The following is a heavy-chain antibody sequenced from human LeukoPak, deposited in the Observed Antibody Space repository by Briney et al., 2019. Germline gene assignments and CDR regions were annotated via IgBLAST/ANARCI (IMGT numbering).Heavy chain of an antibody. CDR2: IYYSGST. J-gene: IGHJ4*02. CDR1: GGSISSSSHY. V-gene: IGHV4-39*01. Sequence: PSETLSLTCSVSGGSISSSSHYWGWIRQPPGKGLEWIGSIYYSGSTYYNPSLKSRVTISVDTSKNQFSLRLSSVTAADTAVYYCARQKGGSSWSDYWGQGTLVTVCS. CDR3: ARQKGGSSWSDY. D-gene: IGHD6-13*01.